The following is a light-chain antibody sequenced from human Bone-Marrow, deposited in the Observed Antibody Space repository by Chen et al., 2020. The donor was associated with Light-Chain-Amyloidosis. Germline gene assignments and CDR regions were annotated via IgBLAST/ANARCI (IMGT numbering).Light chain of an antibody. V-gene: IGLV3-21*02. Sequence: SYVLTQPSSVSVAPGQTATIACGGNNIGSTSVHWYQQTPGQAPLLVVYDDSDRPSGIPERLSGSNSGTTATLTSSRVEAGDAADYYCQVWDRSSDRPVFGGGTKLTVL. CDR2: DDS. J-gene: IGLJ3*02. CDR3: QVWDRSSDRPV. CDR1: NIGSTS.